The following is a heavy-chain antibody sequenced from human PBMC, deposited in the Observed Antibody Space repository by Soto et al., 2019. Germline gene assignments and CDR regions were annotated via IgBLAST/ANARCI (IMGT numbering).Heavy chain of an antibody. CDR3: ARHNYDSSGTAVDV. D-gene: IGHD3-22*01. J-gene: IGHJ6*02. CDR1: GGSISSGNYY. Sequence: QVQLQESGPGLVKPSQTLSLTCTVSGGSISSGNYYWSWIRQHPGKGLEWIGYIYYSGSTYYNPSLKSRVTISANTSKNQFSLKLSSVPVADTAVYYCARHNYDSSGTAVDVWGQGTTVTVSS. V-gene: IGHV4-31*03. CDR2: IYYSGST.